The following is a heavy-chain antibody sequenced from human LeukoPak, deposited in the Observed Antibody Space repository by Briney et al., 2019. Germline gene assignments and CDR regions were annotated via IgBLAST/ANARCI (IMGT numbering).Heavy chain of an antibody. J-gene: IGHJ4*02. CDR2: ISGSADST. V-gene: IGHV3-23*01. Sequence: GGSLRLSCAASGFTFRSYALSWVRQAPGKGLEWVSTISGSADSTYYADSVKGRFTISRDNSKNTLYLQMNNLRADDTALHYCAKDRVSYYNSVGYYFDYWGQGNLVTVSS. D-gene: IGHD3-22*01. CDR3: AKDRVSYYNSVGYYFDY. CDR1: GFTFRSYA.